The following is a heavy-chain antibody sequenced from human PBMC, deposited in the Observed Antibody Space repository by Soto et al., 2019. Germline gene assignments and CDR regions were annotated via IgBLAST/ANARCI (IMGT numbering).Heavy chain of an antibody. D-gene: IGHD2-21*01. J-gene: IGHJ4*02. CDR1: GGTFNSHT. CDR3: TRDRPEKDVVPVPRQHFAS. CDR2: VVPLLGIE. V-gene: IGHV1-69*08. Sequence: QVQLVQSGAKVKRPGSSVKVSCKASGGTFNSHTINWVRQAPGQGLEWVGRVVPLLGIESHPQKFKDRLTITADTSTGSVFMELRNLRSEDTPVYYCTRDRPEKDVVPVPRQHFASWGPGTLLNVSS.